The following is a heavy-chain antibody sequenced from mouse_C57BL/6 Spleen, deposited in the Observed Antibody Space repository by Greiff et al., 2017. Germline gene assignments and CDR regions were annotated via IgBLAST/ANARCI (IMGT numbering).Heavy chain of an antibody. V-gene: IGHV4-1*01. CDR1: GIDFSRYW. Sequence: EVKVIESGGGLVQPGGSLKLSCAASGIDFSRYWMSWVRRAPGKGLEWIGEINPDSSTINYAPSLKDKFIISRVNAKNTLYLQKSKVRSEDTALYYCARPATAQATDYYAMDYWGQGTSVTVSS. J-gene: IGHJ4*01. CDR2: INPDSSTI. D-gene: IGHD3-2*02. CDR3: ARPATAQATDYYAMDY.